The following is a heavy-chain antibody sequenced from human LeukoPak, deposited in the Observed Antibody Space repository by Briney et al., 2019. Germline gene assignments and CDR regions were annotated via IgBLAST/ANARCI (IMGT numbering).Heavy chain of an antibody. D-gene: IGHD3-16*01. Sequence: GGSLRLSCAASGFTFSSYWVQWVRQAPGKGLVWVSRINTDGSGTGYADSVKGRFTISRDNAKNTLFLQMNSLRAEDTAVYYCARGLGDIWGQGTMVTVSS. CDR1: GFTFSSYW. CDR3: ARGLGDI. V-gene: IGHV3-74*01. CDR2: INTDGSGT. J-gene: IGHJ3*02.